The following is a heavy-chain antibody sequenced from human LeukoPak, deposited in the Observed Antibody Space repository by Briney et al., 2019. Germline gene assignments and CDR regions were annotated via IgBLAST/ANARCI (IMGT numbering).Heavy chain of an antibody. Sequence: GGSLRLSCAASGFTFSSYGMHWVRQAPGKGLEWVAFIRYDGSNKYYADSVKGRFTISRDNSKNTLYLQMNSLRAEDTAVYYCAKVEISSDYYYYYYMDVWGKGTTVTISS. V-gene: IGHV3-30*02. CDR1: GFTFSSYG. CDR3: AKVEISSDYYYYYYMDV. J-gene: IGHJ6*03. CDR2: IRYDGSNK. D-gene: IGHD6-19*01.